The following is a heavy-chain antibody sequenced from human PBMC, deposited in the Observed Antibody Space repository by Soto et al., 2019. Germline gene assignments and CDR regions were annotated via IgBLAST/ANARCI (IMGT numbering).Heavy chain of an antibody. CDR1: GFTSSSYW. Sequence: PGGTLRLSCAASGFTSSSYWMSWVRQAPGKGLERVANIKQDGSEKYYVDSVKGRFAISRDNAKNSLYLQMNSLRAEDTAVYYCARFSSLWDAFDIWGQGTMVTVSS. V-gene: IGHV3-7*01. CDR3: ARFSSLWDAFDI. D-gene: IGHD6-13*01. CDR2: IKQDGSEK. J-gene: IGHJ3*02.